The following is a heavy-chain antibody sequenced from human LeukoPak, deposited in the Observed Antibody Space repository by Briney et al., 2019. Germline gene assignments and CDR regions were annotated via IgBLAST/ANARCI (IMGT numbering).Heavy chain of an antibody. CDR1: GYTFTGYY. V-gene: IGHV1-2*02. Sequence: GASVKVSCKASGYTFTGYYMHWVRQAPGQGLEWMGWINPNSGGTNYAQKFQGRVTMTRDTSISTAYMELSRLRSDDTAVYYCARQIVVPAATDFDYWGQGTLVTVSS. CDR2: INPNSGGT. J-gene: IGHJ4*02. D-gene: IGHD2-2*01. CDR3: ARQIVVPAATDFDY.